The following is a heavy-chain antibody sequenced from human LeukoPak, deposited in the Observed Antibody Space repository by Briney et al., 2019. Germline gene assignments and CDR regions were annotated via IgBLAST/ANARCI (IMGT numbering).Heavy chain of an antibody. CDR3: ARGQQQLVRLYYYYYMDV. D-gene: IGHD6-13*01. CDR2: ISSSDCTI. V-gene: IGHV3-48*03. CDR1: GFTFSSYE. J-gene: IGHJ6*03. Sequence: PGGSLRLSCAASGFTFSSYEMNWVRQAPGKGLEWVSYISSSDCTIYYADSVKGRFTISRDNSKNTLYLQMNSLRAEDTAVDYCARGQQQLVRLYYYYYMDVWGKGTTVTVSS.